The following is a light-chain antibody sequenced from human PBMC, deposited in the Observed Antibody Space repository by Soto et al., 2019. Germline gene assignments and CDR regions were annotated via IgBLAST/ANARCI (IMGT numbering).Light chain of an antibody. CDR3: CSYAGSYTVV. CDR2: DVS. J-gene: IGLJ3*02. CDR1: SSDVGAYNY. Sequence: QPVLTQPRSVSGSPGQSVTISCTGTSSDVGAYNYVSWYQQHPGKVPKLMIYDVSRRPSGVPDRFSGSKSGNTASLTISGLQADDEADYYCCSYAGSYTVVFGGGTKVTVL. V-gene: IGLV2-11*01.